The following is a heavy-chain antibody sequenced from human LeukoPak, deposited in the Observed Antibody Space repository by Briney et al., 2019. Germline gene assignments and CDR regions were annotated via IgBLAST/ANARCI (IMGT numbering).Heavy chain of an antibody. Sequence: PGGSLRLSCAASGFTFSSYSMNWVRQAPGKGLEWVSSISSSSSYIYYADSVKGRFTISRDNAKNSLYLQMNSLRAEDTAVYYCARDCSSTSCYQAFDYWGQGTLVTVSS. V-gene: IGHV3-21*01. CDR3: ARDCSSTSCYQAFDY. D-gene: IGHD2-2*01. J-gene: IGHJ4*02. CDR2: ISSSSSYI. CDR1: GFTFSSYS.